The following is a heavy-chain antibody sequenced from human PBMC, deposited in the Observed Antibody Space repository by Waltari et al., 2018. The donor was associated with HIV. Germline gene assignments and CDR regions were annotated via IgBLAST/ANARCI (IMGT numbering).Heavy chain of an antibody. V-gene: IGHV4-59*01. CDR1: GGSISNYS. J-gene: IGHJ4*02. CDR2: IYFTGST. D-gene: IGHD5-18*01. Sequence: QVQLQESGPGLVKPSETLSLTCTVSGGSISNYSWSWIRQPHGKGLALLGFIYFTGSTNYNPSLKSRVTMSVDTSKNQFSLKLSSVTAADTAVYYCARSGYSYGTGYYFDYWGQGTLVTVSS. CDR3: ARSGYSYGTGYYFDY.